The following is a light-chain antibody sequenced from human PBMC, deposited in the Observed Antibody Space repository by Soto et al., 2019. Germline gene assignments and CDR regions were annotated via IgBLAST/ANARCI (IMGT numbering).Light chain of an antibody. V-gene: IGKV3-15*01. CDR3: QQYNNWPPMYT. CDR1: QSVSRN. CDR2: GAS. J-gene: IGKJ2*01. Sequence: EIVMTQSPATLSVSPGERATLSCRASQSVSRNLAWYQQKPGQAPRLLIYGASTRATGIPGRFSGSGSGTEFTLTISSLQSEDFAVYYCQQYNNWPPMYTFGQGTKLEIK.